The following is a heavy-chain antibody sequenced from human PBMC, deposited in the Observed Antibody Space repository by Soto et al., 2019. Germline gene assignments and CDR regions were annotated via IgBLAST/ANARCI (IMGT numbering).Heavy chain of an antibody. CDR3: AKDVTSIAARPYYYYYGMDV. CDR1: GFTFDDYT. CDR2: ISWDGGST. Sequence: GGSLRLSCAASGFTFDDYTMHWVRQAPGKGLEWVSLISWDGGSTYYADSVKGRFTISRDNSKNSLYLQMNSLRTEDTALYYCAKDVTSIAARPYYYYYGMDVWGQGTTVTVSS. V-gene: IGHV3-43*01. J-gene: IGHJ6*02. D-gene: IGHD6-6*01.